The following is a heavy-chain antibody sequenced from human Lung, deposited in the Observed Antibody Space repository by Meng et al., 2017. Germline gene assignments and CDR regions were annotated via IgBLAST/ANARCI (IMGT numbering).Heavy chain of an antibody. V-gene: IGHV4-34*01. CDR2: INHSGST. Sequence: HVPLQQWCGGLFKPSEPLSLTCVVSGGSFSDYYWSWIRPPPGKVLEWIGEINHSGSTNYNPSLESRATISVDTSQNNLSLKLSSVTAADSAVYYCARGPTTMAHDFDYWGQGTLVTVSS. D-gene: IGHD4-11*01. CDR1: GGSFSDYY. J-gene: IGHJ4*02. CDR3: ARGPTTMAHDFDY.